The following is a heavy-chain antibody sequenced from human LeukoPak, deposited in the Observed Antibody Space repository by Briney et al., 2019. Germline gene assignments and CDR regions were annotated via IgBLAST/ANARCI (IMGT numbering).Heavy chain of an antibody. J-gene: IGHJ4*02. CDR2: ISAYNGNT. CDR1: GYTFTSYG. D-gene: IGHD1-7*01. V-gene: IGHV1-18*01. Sequence: ASVKVSCKASGYTFTSYGISWVRQAPGQGLEWMGWISAYNGNTNYAQKLQGRVTMTTDTSTSTAYMELRSLRSDDTAVYYCARVMKDSWNLGIFDYWGQGTLVTVSS. CDR3: ARVMKDSWNLGIFDY.